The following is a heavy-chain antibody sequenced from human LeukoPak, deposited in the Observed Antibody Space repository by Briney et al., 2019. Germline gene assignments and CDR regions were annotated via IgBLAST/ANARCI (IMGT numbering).Heavy chain of an antibody. CDR2: ISAYNGNT. V-gene: IGHV1-18*01. CDR3: ARARSRYCSSTSCFPEGGY. J-gene: IGHJ4*02. Sequence: ASVKVSCKASGYTFTSYGISWVRQAPGQGLEWMGWISAYNGNTNYAQKLQGRVTMTTDTSTSTAYMELRSLRSDDTAVYYCARARSRYCSSTSCFPEGGYWGQGTLVTVS. CDR1: GYTFTSYG. D-gene: IGHD2-2*01.